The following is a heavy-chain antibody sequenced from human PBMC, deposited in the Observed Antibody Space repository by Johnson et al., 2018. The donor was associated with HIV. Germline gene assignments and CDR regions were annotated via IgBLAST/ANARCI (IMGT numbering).Heavy chain of an antibody. CDR3: AKDRWLTIFGVVPHAFDI. CDR2: IKSKSDGGTT. V-gene: IGHV3-15*01. CDR1: GFSFSDGFTFSNAW. D-gene: IGHD3-3*01. J-gene: IGHJ3*02. Sequence: EQLVESGGGLVKPGGSLRLSCAASGFSFSDGFTFSNAWMSWVRQAPGKGLEWVGRIKSKSDGGTTDYVAPVKGRFSISRDDSKNTLYVQMNSLRAEDTAVYDCAKDRWLTIFGVVPHAFDIWGQGTMVTVSS.